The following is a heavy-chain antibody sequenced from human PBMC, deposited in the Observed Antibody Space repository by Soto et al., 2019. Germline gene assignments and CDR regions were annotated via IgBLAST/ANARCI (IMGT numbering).Heavy chain of an antibody. CDR1: GDRVSSNSAA. CDR2: TYYRSKWYN. Sequence: QTLSLTCAISGDRVSSNSAAWNWIRQSPSRGLECLGRTYYRSKWYNDYAVSVKSRITINPDTSKNKFSQQLNSVTPEDTAVYYCARIVVQRYGMDVWGQGTTVTVSS. J-gene: IGHJ6*02. V-gene: IGHV6-1*01. CDR3: ARIVVQRYGMDV. D-gene: IGHD2-2*01.